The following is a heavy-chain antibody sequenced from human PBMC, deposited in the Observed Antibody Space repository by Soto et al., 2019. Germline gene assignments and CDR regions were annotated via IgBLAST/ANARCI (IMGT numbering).Heavy chain of an antibody. Sequence: EASVKVSCKASGYTFTSYGISWVRQAPGQGLEWMGWISAYNGNTNYAQKLQGRVTMTTDTSTSTAYMELRSLRSDDTAVYYCARGPYYYDSSGYYLDFDYWGQGTLVTVSS. V-gene: IGHV1-18*01. J-gene: IGHJ4*02. CDR2: ISAYNGNT. D-gene: IGHD3-22*01. CDR1: GYTFTSYG. CDR3: ARGPYYYDSSGYYLDFDY.